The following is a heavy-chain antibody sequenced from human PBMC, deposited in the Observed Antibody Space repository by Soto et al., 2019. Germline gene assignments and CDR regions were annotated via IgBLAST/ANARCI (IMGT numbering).Heavy chain of an antibody. CDR1: GFTFSSYA. V-gene: IGHV3-30-3*01. CDR2: ISYDGSNK. Sequence: LRLSCAASGFTFSSYAMHWVRQAPGKGLEWVAVISYDGSNKYYADSVKGRFTISRDNSKNTLYLQMNSLRAEDTAVYYCARGYYDSSGYECFDYWGQGTLVTVSS. D-gene: IGHD3-22*01. J-gene: IGHJ4*02. CDR3: ARGYYDSSGYECFDY.